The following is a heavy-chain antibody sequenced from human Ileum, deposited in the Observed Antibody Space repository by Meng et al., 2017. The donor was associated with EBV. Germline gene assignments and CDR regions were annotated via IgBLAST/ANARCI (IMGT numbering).Heavy chain of an antibody. CDR3: ASAPLVGVDY. Sequence: QVQLQESGPGLVKPSGXLSLTCVVSGGSITSLNHNLWNWVRQPPGKGLEWIGEINHSGSTNYNPSLKSRVTISVDTSKNQFSLKLSSVTAADTAVYYCASAPLVGVDYWGQGTLVTVSS. J-gene: IGHJ4*02. D-gene: IGHD2-15*01. CDR2: INHSGST. CDR1: GGSITSLNHNL. V-gene: IGHV4-4*02.